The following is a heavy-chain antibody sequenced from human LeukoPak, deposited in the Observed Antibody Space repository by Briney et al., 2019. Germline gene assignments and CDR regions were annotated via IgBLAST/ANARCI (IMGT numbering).Heavy chain of an antibody. Sequence: SETLSLTCTVSGDSISSYYWSWLRRPPGKGLEWLGYFYYCGSTNYNPSLKSRVTISVDKSKNQFSLKLSSVAAADTAVYYCARIRYDFWSGYIDYWGQGTLVTVSS. CDR1: GDSISSYY. V-gene: IGHV4-59*01. CDR3: ARIRYDFWSGYIDY. J-gene: IGHJ4*02. D-gene: IGHD3-3*01. CDR2: FYYCGST.